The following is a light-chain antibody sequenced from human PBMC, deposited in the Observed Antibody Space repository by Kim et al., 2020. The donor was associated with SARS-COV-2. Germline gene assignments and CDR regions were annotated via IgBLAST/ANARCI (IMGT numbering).Light chain of an antibody. CDR2: QDT. CDR3: QAWDSSTAV. V-gene: IGLV3-1*01. J-gene: IGLJ3*02. Sequence: VPPGQTASITCSGDKLGDKYACWYQQKPGQSPVLVIYQDTKRPSGIPERFSGSNSGNTATLTISGTQAMDEADYYCQAWDSSTAVFGGGTQLTVL. CDR1: KLGDKY.